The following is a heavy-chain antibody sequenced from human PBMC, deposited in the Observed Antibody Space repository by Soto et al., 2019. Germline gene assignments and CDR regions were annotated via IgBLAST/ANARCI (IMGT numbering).Heavy chain of an antibody. J-gene: IGHJ4*02. D-gene: IGHD2-2*01. CDR1: GYTFTSYG. V-gene: IGHV1-18*01. CDR2: ISAYNGNT. CDR3: ARGSADCISTSCYRAPLDY. Sequence: QVQLVQSGAEVKKPGASVKVSCKASGYTFTSYGISWVRQAPGQGLEWMGWISAYNGNTNYAQKLQGRVTMTTDTSTSTAYMELRSLRSDDTAVYYCARGSADCISTSCYRAPLDYWGQGTLVTVSS.